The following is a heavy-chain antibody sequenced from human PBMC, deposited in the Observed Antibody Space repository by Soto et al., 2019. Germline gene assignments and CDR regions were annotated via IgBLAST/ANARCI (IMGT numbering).Heavy chain of an antibody. J-gene: IGHJ3*02. D-gene: IGHD1-26*01. CDR1: GFTFSSYG. CDR2: IWYDGSDK. V-gene: IGHV3-33*01. Sequence: QVQLVESGGGVVQPGRSLRLSCAASGFTFSSYGMHWVRQAPGQGLEWVAIIWYDGSDKYYADSVKGRFTISRDNSKDTLYLQMNSLRVEDTAVYYCARDCRSASVGDIWGQGTMVTVSS. CDR3: ARDCRSASVGDI.